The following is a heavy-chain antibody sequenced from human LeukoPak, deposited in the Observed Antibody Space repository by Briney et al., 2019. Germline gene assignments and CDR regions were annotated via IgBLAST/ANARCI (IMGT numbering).Heavy chain of an antibody. CDR1: GFTFSSYG. CDR2: IRYDGSNK. CDR3: ARTMIVVQDKNAFDI. Sequence: PGGSLRLSCAASGFTFSSYGMHWVRQAPGKGLEWVAFIRYDGSNKYYADSVKGRFTISRDNSKNTLYLQMNSLRAEDTAVYYCARTMIVVQDKNAFDIWGQGTMVTVSS. V-gene: IGHV3-30*02. J-gene: IGHJ3*02. D-gene: IGHD3-22*01.